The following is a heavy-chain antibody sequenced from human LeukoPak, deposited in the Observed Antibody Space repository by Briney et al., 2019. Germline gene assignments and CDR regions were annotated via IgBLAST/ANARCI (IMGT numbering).Heavy chain of an antibody. V-gene: IGHV1-69*05. CDR2: IIPIFGTA. CDR3: ARDQPELFYFDY. CDR1: GGTFSSYA. Sequence: GASVKVSCKASGGTFSSYAISWVRQAPGQGLEWMGGIIPIFGTANYAQKFQGRVTITTDESTSTAYMELRSLRSDDTAVYYCARDQPELFYFDYWGQGTLVTVSS. D-gene: IGHD1-14*01. J-gene: IGHJ4*02.